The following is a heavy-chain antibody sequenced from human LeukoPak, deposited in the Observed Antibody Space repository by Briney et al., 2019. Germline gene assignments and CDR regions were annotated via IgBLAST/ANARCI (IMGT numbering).Heavy chain of an antibody. Sequence: PGGSLRLSCAASGFTFSSYSMNWVRQAPGEGLEWVSYISSSSSTIYYADSVKGRFTISRDNAKNSLYLQMNSVRAEDTAVYYCATEEQPHYDIFPIDCWGQGTLVTVSS. CDR3: ATEEQPHYDIFPIDC. CDR2: ISSSSSTI. V-gene: IGHV3-48*01. CDR1: GFTFSSYS. J-gene: IGHJ5*01. D-gene: IGHD3-9*01.